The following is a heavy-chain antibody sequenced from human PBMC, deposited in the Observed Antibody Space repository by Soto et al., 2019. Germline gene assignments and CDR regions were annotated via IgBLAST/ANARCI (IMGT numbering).Heavy chain of an antibody. CDR2: ISYDGSNK. CDR1: GFTFSSYA. D-gene: IGHD4-17*01. J-gene: IGHJ6*03. V-gene: IGHV3-30-3*01. Sequence: GGSLRLSCAASGFTFSSYAMHWIRQAPGKGLEWVAVISYDGSNKYYADSVKGRVTISVDTSKNQFSLKLSSVTAADTAAYYCARHRRYGDYPYYYYYMDVWGKGTTVTVSS. CDR3: ARHRRYGDYPYYYYYMDV.